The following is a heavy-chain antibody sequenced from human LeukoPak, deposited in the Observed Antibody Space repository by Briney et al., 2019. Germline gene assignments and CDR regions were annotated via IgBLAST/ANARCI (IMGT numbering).Heavy chain of an antibody. CDR3: ARIDFWSGYYPSSIDY. Sequence: KTGGSLRLSCAASGFTFSSYSMNWVRQAPGKGLEWVSSISSSSSYIYYADSVKGRFTISRDNAKNSLYLQMNSLRAEDTAVYYCARIDFWSGYYPSSIDYWGQGTLVTVSS. CDR1: GFTFSSYS. V-gene: IGHV3-21*01. CDR2: ISSSSSYI. D-gene: IGHD3-3*01. J-gene: IGHJ4*02.